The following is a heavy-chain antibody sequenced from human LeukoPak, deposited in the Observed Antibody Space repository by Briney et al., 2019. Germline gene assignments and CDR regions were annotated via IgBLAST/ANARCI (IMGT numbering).Heavy chain of an antibody. J-gene: IGHJ4*02. CDR1: GGSFSGYY. Sequence: SETLSLTCAVYGGSFSGYYWSWIRQPPGKGLEWIGEINHSGSTNYNPSLKSRVTISVDTSKNQLSLKLSSVTAADTAVYYWARGQMVRRRYFYCPFDYWGQGTLVTVSS. CDR3: ARGQMVRRRYFYCPFDY. D-gene: IGHD3-10*01. CDR2: INHSGST. V-gene: IGHV4-34*01.